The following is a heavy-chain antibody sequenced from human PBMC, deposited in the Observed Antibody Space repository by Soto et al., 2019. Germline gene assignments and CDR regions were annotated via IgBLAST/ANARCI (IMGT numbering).Heavy chain of an antibody. J-gene: IGHJ5*02. D-gene: IGHD3-10*02. CDR2: MSYDGSDT. CDR1: GCIFSNNG. V-gene: IGHV3-30*02. Sequence: GGTLRLSYVVSGCIFSNNGMHWVRQTPCKGLEWVAFMSYDGSDTFYADSVKGRFNNYRDNSKNTLFMHMSNLGAEDTAMYYCTIVRVADSALDHWGQGTLVTVFS. CDR3: TIVRVADSALDH.